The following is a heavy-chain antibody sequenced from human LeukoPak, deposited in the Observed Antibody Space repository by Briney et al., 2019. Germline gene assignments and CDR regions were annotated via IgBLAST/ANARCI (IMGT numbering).Heavy chain of an antibody. J-gene: IGHJ4*02. Sequence: GGSLRLSCAASGFTFSTFAMIWVRQPPGKGLEWVSAISGSGGSTYYADSVKGRFTISRDNSKNTLYLQMNSLRAEDTAVYYCAKGLVVVIQDYWGQGTLVTVSS. CDR3: AKGLVVVIQDY. V-gene: IGHV3-23*01. D-gene: IGHD3-22*01. CDR2: ISGSGGST. CDR1: GFTFSTFA.